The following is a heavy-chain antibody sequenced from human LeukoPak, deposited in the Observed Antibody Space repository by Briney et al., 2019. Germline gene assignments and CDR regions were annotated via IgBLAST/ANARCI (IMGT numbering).Heavy chain of an antibody. CDR3: ARVDCSGGSCYFDY. V-gene: IGHV3-74*01. CDR2: INSDGSST. D-gene: IGHD2-15*01. Sequence: PGGSLRLTCAASGFTFSSYWMHWVGQTPGKGLVWVSRINSDGSSTRYADSVKGRFTISRDNAENTLDLQMSSLRAEDTAVYYCARVDCSGGSCYFDYWGQGTLVTVSS. CDR1: GFTFSSYW. J-gene: IGHJ4*02.